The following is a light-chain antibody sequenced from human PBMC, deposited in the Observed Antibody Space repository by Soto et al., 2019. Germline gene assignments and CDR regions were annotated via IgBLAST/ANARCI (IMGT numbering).Light chain of an antibody. V-gene: IGKV1-5*03. Sequence: DIQMTQSPSTLSASVGDRVTITCRASQSISSSLAWYQQKPGKAPKVLIYKASSLESGVPSRFSGSGSGTEFTLTISSLQPDDFATYYCQQYNSYSITFGRGTRLEIK. J-gene: IGKJ5*01. CDR2: KAS. CDR1: QSISSS. CDR3: QQYNSYSIT.